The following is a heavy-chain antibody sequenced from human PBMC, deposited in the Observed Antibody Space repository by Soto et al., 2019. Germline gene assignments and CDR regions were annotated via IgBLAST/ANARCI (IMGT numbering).Heavy chain of an antibody. Sequence: GGSLRLSCAASGFMFSSHAMSWVRQAPGKGLEWVSAISGRGGSTYYADSVKGRFTMSRDNSKNTLYLQMNSLRAEDTDVYYCAKDMSDYVWGSYRFESDMDVWGQGTTVTVSS. CDR2: ISGRGGST. J-gene: IGHJ6*02. V-gene: IGHV3-23*01. CDR1: GFMFSSHA. D-gene: IGHD3-16*02. CDR3: AKDMSDYVWGSYRFESDMDV.